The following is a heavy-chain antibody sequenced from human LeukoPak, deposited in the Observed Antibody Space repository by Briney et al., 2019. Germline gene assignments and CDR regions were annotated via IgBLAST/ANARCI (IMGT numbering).Heavy chain of an antibody. Sequence: GGSLRLSCAASGFTFSSYSMNWVRQAPGKGLEWVSSISSSSSYIYYADSVKGRFTISRDNAKNSLYLQMNSLRAEDTAVYYCARVRTYYYDSSGYTPGWYFDYWGQGTLVTVSS. CDR2: ISSSSSYI. CDR1: GFTFSSYS. V-gene: IGHV3-21*01. J-gene: IGHJ4*02. D-gene: IGHD3-22*01. CDR3: ARVRTYYYDSSGYTPGWYFDY.